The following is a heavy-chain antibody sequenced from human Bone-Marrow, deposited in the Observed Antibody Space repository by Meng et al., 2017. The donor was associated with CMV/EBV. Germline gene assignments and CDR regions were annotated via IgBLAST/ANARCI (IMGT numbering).Heavy chain of an antibody. J-gene: IGHJ6*02. D-gene: IGHD2-2*01. V-gene: IGHV1-8*01. CDR2: MNPNSGNT. CDR3: ARGKDYGYCSSTSCYPDGMDV. CDR1: GYTFTSYD. Sequence: ASVKVSCKASGYTFTSYDINWARQATGQGLEWMGWMNPNSGNTGYAQKFQGRVTMTRNTSISTAYMELSSLRSEDTAVYYCARGKDYGYCSSTSCYPDGMDVWGQGTTVTVSS.